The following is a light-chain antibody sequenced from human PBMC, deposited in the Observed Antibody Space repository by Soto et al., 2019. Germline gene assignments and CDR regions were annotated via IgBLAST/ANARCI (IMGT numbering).Light chain of an antibody. Sequence: EIVLTQSPGTLSLSPGERATLSCRATQSVGGNSLAWYQHKPGQTPRLLIFGASERAAGIPDRFSGSGSGADLTLTISRLEPEDFAVYYCQQFGRPPFAFGPGTKVEIK. J-gene: IGKJ3*01. CDR2: GAS. CDR3: QQFGRPPFA. CDR1: QSVGGNS. V-gene: IGKV3-20*01.